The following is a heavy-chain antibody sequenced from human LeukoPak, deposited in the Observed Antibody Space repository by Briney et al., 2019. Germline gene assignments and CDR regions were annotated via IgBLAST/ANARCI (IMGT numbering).Heavy chain of an antibody. CDR2: ISAYNGNT. CDR3: ARSRGHQLLYYYYGMDV. D-gene: IGHD2-2*01. CDR1: GYTFTSYG. V-gene: IGHV1-18*01. Sequence: GASVKVSCKASGYTFTSYGISWVRQAPGQGLEWMGWISAYNGNTNYAQKLQGRVTMTTDTSTSTAYMELSSLRSEDTAVYYCARSRGHQLLYYYYGMDVWGQGTTVTVSS. J-gene: IGHJ6*02.